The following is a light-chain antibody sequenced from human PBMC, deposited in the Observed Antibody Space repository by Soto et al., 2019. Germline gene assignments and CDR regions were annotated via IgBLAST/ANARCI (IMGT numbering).Light chain of an antibody. CDR2: GAS. J-gene: IGKJ2*01. V-gene: IGKV3D-15*01. CDR1: QSVSNDF. CDR3: LQYNKWPPYT. Sequence: EIVLTQSPGILSLSPGERATLSCRASQSVSNDFLAWYQQKPGQAPRLLIYGASTRATDVPDRFSGSGSGADFTLTISSLQSEDFAVYYCLQYNKWPPYTFGQGTKLEIK.